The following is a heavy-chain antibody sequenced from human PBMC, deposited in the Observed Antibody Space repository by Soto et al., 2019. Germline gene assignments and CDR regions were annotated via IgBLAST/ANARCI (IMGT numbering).Heavy chain of an antibody. J-gene: IGHJ4*02. CDR1: GFTFSSYS. Sequence: HPGGSLRLSCVASGFTFSSYSMSWVRQAPGKGLEWVSGFRAGGDDGTTYYADSVKGRFTISRDNSKNTLFLQMNSLRAEDTAIYYCAKKVNSGSGSQYFDYFGQGTLVTVS. CDR2: FRAGGDDGTT. V-gene: IGHV3-23*01. D-gene: IGHD3-10*01. CDR3: AKKVNSGSGSQYFDY.